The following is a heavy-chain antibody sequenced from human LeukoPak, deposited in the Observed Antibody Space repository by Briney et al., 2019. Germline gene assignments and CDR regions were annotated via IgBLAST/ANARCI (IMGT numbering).Heavy chain of an antibody. CDR1: GGSISSYY. V-gene: IGHV4-59*01. CDR3: ARDANDAFDI. CDR2: IYYSGST. Sequence: SETLSLTCTVSGGSISSYYWSWIRQPPGKGLEWIGYIYYSGSTNYNPSLKSRVTISVDTSKNQFSLKLSSVTAADTAVYYCARDANDAFDIWGRGTMVTVSS. J-gene: IGHJ3*02.